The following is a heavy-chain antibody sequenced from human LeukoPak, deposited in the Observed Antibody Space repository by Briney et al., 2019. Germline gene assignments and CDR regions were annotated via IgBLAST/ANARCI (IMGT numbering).Heavy chain of an antibody. D-gene: IGHD3-10*01. CDR3: AKGSAKLWFGESLLYQYMDV. CDR2: ISGSGGST. CDR1: AFTFSNYW. J-gene: IGHJ6*03. Sequence: GGSLRLSCAASAFTFSNYWMSWVRQAPGKGLEWVSTISGSGGSTYYADSVKGRFSISRDNSKKTLYLQMNSLRAEDTAVYYCAKGSAKLWFGESLLYQYMDVWGKGTTVTISS. V-gene: IGHV3-23*01.